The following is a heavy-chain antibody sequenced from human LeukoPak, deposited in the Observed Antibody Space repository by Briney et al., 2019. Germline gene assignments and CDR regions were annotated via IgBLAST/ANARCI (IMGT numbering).Heavy chain of an antibody. J-gene: IGHJ4*02. Sequence: SETLSLTCTVSGXSVSSGDNYWSWIRQPPGKGLEWIGYIYYSGSTYYNPSLKSRVTISVDPSKNQFSLRLSSVTAADTAVYYCARSTYYYDSSTYIPDYWGQGTLVTVSS. CDR2: IYYSGST. CDR1: GXSVSSGDNY. D-gene: IGHD3-22*01. CDR3: ARSTYYYDSSTYIPDY. V-gene: IGHV4-30-4*01.